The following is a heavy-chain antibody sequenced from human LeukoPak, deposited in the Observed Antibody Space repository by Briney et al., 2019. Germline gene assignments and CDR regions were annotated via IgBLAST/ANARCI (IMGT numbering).Heavy chain of an antibody. CDR1: GGSFSGYY. CDR2: IYYSDST. J-gene: IGHJ6*03. V-gene: IGHV4-59*01. Sequence: SETLSLTCAVYGGSFSGYYWSWIRQPPGKGLECIGDIYYSDSTNYNPSLKSRVTVSVDTSKNQFSLKLSSVTAADTAVYYCARFPGSAEYRHYYYMDVWGKGTTVTISS. D-gene: IGHD2-15*01. CDR3: ARFPGSAEYRHYYYMDV.